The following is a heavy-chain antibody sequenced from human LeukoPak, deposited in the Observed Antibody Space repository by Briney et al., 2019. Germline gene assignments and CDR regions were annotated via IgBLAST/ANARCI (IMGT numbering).Heavy chain of an antibody. CDR2: IHYSGST. Sequence: TPSETLSLTCTVSGGSISSSSYYWGWIRQPPGKGLEWIGYIHYSGSTNYNPSLKSRVTISVDTSKNQFSLKLSSVTAADTAVYYCARWNEGATMYWFDPWGQGTLVTVSS. CDR3: ARWNEGATMYWFDP. D-gene: IGHD1-26*01. V-gene: IGHV4-61*05. CDR1: GGSISSSSYY. J-gene: IGHJ5*02.